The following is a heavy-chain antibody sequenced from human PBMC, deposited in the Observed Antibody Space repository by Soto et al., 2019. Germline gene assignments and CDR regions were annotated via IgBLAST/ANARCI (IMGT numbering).Heavy chain of an antibody. CDR1: GYTFTNYW. V-gene: IGHV5-51*01. Sequence: GESLKISCQGSGYTFTNYWIGWVRQMPGKGLEWMGIIYPGDSDTRYSPSFQGQVTISADRSINTAYLQWSSLKASDTAMYYCARHPDAYYGMDVWGQGTTVTVSS. CDR3: ARHPDAYYGMDV. J-gene: IGHJ6*02. CDR2: IYPGDSDT.